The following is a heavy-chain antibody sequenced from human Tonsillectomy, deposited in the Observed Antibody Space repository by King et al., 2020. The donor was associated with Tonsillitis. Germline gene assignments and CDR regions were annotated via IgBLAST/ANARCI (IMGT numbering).Heavy chain of an antibody. CDR2: IYSGGST. J-gene: IGHJ4*02. V-gene: IGHV3-66*01. CDR1: GFTVSSNY. D-gene: IGHD6-13*01. CDR3: ARGLAYSPAADYYFDY. Sequence: VQLVESGGGLVQPGGSLRLSCAASGFTVSSNYMTWVRQAPGKGLEWVSVIYSGGSTYYADSVKGRFTISRDNSKNTLYLQMNSLRAEDTAVYYCARGLAYSPAADYYFDYWGQGTLVTVSS.